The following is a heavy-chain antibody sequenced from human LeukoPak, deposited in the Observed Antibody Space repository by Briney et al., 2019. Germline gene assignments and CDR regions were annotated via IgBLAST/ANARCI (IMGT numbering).Heavy chain of an antibody. CDR2: FIPIFGTT. Sequence: GASVKVSCKASGGTFSTYTITWVRQAPGQGLEWMGAFIPIFGTTNYAQKFQGGVTITADESTSTAYMELTSLRSEDTAVYYCAREPDSSGYYLGYWGQGTLVTVSS. CDR3: AREPDSSGYYLGY. J-gene: IGHJ4*02. D-gene: IGHD3-22*01. CDR1: GGTFSTYT. V-gene: IGHV1-69*01.